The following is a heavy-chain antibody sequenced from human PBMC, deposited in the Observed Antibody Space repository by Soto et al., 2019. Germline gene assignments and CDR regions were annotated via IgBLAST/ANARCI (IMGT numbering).Heavy chain of an antibody. D-gene: IGHD3-22*01. J-gene: IGHJ4*02. V-gene: IGHV1-18*01. CDR1: GYTFTSYG. CDR2: ISAYNGNT. CDR3: AVDLTYYYDSSGYYHDY. Sequence: QVQLVQSGAEVKKPGASVKVSCKASGYTFTSYGISWVRQAPGQGLEWMGWISAYNGNTNYAQKLQGRVTMTKDTSTSTAYMELRSLRSDATAVYYCAVDLTYYYDSSGYYHDYWGQGTLVTVSS.